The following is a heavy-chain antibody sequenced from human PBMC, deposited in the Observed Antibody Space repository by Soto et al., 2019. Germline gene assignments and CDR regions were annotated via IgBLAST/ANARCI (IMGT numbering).Heavy chain of an antibody. CDR1: GFTFNNAW. D-gene: IGHD4-17*01. CDR2: IQRKTDGGTA. Sequence: EVQLVESGGDLVKPGSSLRLSCAASGFTFNNAWMNWVRQAPGKGLEWVARIQRKTDGGTADYAAPLKGRFTISRDDSGNTLYLQINSLKTDDAAVYYCTVDRSGTTNLGWYFDLWGRGTLVTVSS. CDR3: TVDRSGTTNLGWYFDL. J-gene: IGHJ2*01. V-gene: IGHV3-15*07.